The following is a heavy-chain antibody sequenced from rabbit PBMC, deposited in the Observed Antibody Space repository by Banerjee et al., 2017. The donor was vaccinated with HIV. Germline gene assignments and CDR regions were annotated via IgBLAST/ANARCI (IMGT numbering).Heavy chain of an antibody. D-gene: IGHD8-1*01. V-gene: IGHV1S45*01. CDR1: GFSFSSSYW. CDR3: ARDTGSSFSSYGMDL. Sequence: QEQLVESGGGLVQPEGSLTLTCTASGFSFSSSYWICWVRQAPGKGLEWIACIYGGASGSAYYASWPKGRFTISKTSSTTVTLQMTSLTAADTATYFCARDTGSSFSSYGMDLWGPGTLVTVS. J-gene: IGHJ6*01. CDR2: IYGGASGSA.